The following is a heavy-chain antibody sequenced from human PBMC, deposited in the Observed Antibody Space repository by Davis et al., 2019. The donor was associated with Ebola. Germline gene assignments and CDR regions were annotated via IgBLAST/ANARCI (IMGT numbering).Heavy chain of an antibody. CDR3: ARDLRYDSSGSDYYFYMDV. Sequence: PSETLSLTCTVSGGSISRGGSYWIWIRQHPGKGLEWIGYIYYSGSTYYKPSLKSRVTISLDTSKNQFSLNLYSVTAADTAVYYCARDLRYDSSGSDYYFYMDVWGKGTTVTVSS. D-gene: IGHD3-22*01. J-gene: IGHJ6*03. CDR1: GGSISRGGSY. CDR2: IYYSGST. V-gene: IGHV4-31*03.